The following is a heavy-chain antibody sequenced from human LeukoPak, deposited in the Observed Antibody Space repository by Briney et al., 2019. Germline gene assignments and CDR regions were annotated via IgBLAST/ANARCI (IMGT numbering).Heavy chain of an antibody. CDR3: ARIEYDFWSRYYGIDY. CDR1: GYTFNSYG. Sequence: ASVKVSCKASGYTFNSYGTSWVRQAPGQGLEWMGWISPDSGNTHYVQKFQGRVTMTTDTSTSTAYMELTSLRSDGTAVYYCARIEYDFWSRYYGIDYWGQGTLVSVSS. CDR2: ISPDSGNT. V-gene: IGHV1-18*01. J-gene: IGHJ4*02. D-gene: IGHD3-3*01.